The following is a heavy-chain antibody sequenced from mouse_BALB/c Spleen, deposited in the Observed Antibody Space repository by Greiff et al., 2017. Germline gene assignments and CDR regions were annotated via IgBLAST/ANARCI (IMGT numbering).Heavy chain of an antibody. D-gene: IGHD2-13*01. CDR3: TRRRLQGAMDD. CDR2: INPSNGGT. V-gene: IGHV1S81*02. Sequence: VQLQQPGAELVKPGASVKLSCKASGYTFTSYYMYWVKQRPGQGLEWIGGINPSNGGTNFNEKFKSKATLTVDKSSSTAYMQLSSLTSEDSAVYYCTRRRLQGAMDDWGQGTSVTVSS. J-gene: IGHJ4*01. CDR1: GYTFTSYY.